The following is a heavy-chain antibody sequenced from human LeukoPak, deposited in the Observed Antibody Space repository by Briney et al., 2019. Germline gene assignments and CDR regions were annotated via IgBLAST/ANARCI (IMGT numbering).Heavy chain of an antibody. Sequence: SETLSLTCTVSGGSISSYYWSWIRQPPGKGLEWIGYIYYTGSTNYNPSLKSRVTISVDTSKNQFSLKLSSVTAADTAVYYCARSKGIAEPGHSNFNFDYWGQGTLVTVSS. D-gene: IGHD6-13*01. CDR1: GGSISSYY. J-gene: IGHJ4*02. CDR3: ARSKGIAEPGHSNFNFDY. V-gene: IGHV4-59*08. CDR2: IYYTGST.